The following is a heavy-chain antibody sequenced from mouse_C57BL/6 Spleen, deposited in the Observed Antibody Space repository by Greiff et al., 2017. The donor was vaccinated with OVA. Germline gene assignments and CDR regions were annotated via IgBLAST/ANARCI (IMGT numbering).Heavy chain of an antibody. V-gene: IGHV1-26*01. J-gene: IGHJ4*01. CDR2: INPNNGGT. CDR3: ARGSWDGLYAMDY. Sequence: VQLQQSGPELVKPGASVKISCKASGYTFTDYYMNWVKQSHGKSLEWIGDINPNNGGTSYNQKFKGKATLTVDKSSSTAYMELRSLTSEDSAVYYCARGSWDGLYAMDYWGQGTSVTVSS. D-gene: IGHD4-1*01. CDR1: GYTFTDYY.